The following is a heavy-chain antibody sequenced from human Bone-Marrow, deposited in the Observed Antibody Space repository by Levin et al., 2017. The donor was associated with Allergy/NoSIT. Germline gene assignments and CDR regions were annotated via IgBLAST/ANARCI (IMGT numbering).Heavy chain of an antibody. V-gene: IGHV3-21*01. Sequence: GGSLRLSCAASGFTFSTYSMNWVRQAPGKGLDWVSSITSSSSYIYYADSVKGRFTISRDNANNSLYLQMNSLRVEDTAVYYCARGLDYSGLPWGQGTLVTVSS. D-gene: IGHD5-12*01. CDR2: ITSSSSYI. CDR1: GFTFSTYS. CDR3: ARGLDYSGLP. J-gene: IGHJ5*02.